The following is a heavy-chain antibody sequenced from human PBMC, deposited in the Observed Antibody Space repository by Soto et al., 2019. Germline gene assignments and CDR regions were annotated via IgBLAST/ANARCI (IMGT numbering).Heavy chain of an antibody. Sequence: QVQLQESGPALVKPSQTLSLTCTVSGGSIRGGDYYWSWIRQHPGKGLEWIGYIFYSGNSFYNPSLKSGVTISVDTSKNQFSLQLSSVTAADTAIYYCARLSSLYYNSDYGGYYFDYWGQGTLVSVSS. V-gene: IGHV4-31*03. CDR3: ARLSSLYYNSDYGGYYFDY. J-gene: IGHJ4*02. D-gene: IGHD3-10*01. CDR2: IFYSGNS. CDR1: GGSIRGGDYY.